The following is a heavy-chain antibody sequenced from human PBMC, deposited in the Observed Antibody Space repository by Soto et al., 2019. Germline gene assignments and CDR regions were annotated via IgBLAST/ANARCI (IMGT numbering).Heavy chain of an antibody. D-gene: IGHD1-1*01. CDR2: IYPGDSDT. CDR1: GYTFAAHW. J-gene: IGHJ4*02. V-gene: IGHV5-51*01. CDR3: PRLERPGFDN. Sequence: PGESLKISCKGSGYTFAAHWIAWVRQMPGKGLEWMGIIYPGDSDTRYSPSFQGQVTISADKSFSTAYLQWSSLKASDTAIYFCPRLERPGFDNWGQGTPVTVSS.